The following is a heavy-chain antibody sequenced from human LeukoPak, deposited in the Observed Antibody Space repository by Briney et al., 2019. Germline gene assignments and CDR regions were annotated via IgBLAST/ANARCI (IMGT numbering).Heavy chain of an antibody. J-gene: IGHJ4*02. CDR3: PTHYPKSAIVVVLPFDY. Sequence: PGGSLRLSCAASGFTFSSYEMNWVRQAPGKGLEWVSYISSSGSTIYYADSVKGRFTISRDNAKNSLYLQMNSLRPEDTAVYYRPTHYPKSAIVVVLPFDYWGPGTLVTVSS. V-gene: IGHV3-48*03. CDR2: ISSSGSTI. CDR1: GFTFSSYE. D-gene: IGHD3-22*01.